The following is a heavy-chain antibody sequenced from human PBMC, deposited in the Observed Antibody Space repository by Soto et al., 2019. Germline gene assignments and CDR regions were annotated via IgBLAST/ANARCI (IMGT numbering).Heavy chain of an antibody. CDR2: ISGSGGRT. CDR1: GFTFSGYA. CDR3: AKDGKWMVRLGY. V-gene: IGHV3-23*01. Sequence: EVQLLESGGGLVQPGGSLRLSCAASGFTFSGYAMSWVRQAPGKGLEWVSAISGSGGRTYYADSVKGRFTISRDNSKNTLYLQMNSLRAEDTAVYYCAKDGKWMVRLGYWGQGTLVTVSS. D-gene: IGHD6-19*01. J-gene: IGHJ4*02.